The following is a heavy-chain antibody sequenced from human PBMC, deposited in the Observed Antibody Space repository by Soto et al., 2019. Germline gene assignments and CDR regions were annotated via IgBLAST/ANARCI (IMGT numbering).Heavy chain of an antibody. J-gene: IGHJ6*02. CDR3: ARGTIYTSSWFSDYYYNCMDV. V-gene: IGHV1-18*01. CDR1: GYTFNTYG. CDR2: ISADNGNT. Sequence: QVVLVQSGVEVKKPGASVKVSCTASGYTFNTYGISWVRQAPGQGLEWMGWISADNGNTNYSQKFQGRVTMTTDTSTSTAKMELRRMRSDDTAVYLCARGTIYTSSWFSDYYYNCMDVWGQGTPVTVSS. D-gene: IGHD2-2*01.